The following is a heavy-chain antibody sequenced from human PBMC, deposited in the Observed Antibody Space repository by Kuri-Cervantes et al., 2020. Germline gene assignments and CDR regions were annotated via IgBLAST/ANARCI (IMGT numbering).Heavy chain of an antibody. D-gene: IGHD2-21*01. CDR3: ATGRGDSFDY. J-gene: IGHJ4*02. Sequence: ESLMISCAASGFIVSNNYMSWVRQAPGKGLDLVSAIYSGGSTHYADSVKGRFTITRASSKNTLYLQMNSLRVEDTAVYYCATGRGDSFDYWGQGTLVTVSS. CDR1: GFIVSNNY. CDR2: IYSGGST. V-gene: IGHV3-53*01.